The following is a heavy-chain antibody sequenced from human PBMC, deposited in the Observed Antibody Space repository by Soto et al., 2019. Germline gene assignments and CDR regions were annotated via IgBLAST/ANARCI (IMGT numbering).Heavy chain of an antibody. CDR3: ARRNSSGRYYDY. D-gene: IGHD6-19*01. Sequence: SETLSLTCTVSGASISSSGYYWAWMRQPPGKGPEWIGSSHYTGSTTYNPSLKSRVTISVDTSKNQFSLKLSSVTAADTAVYYCARRNSSGRYYDYWGQGTLVTVSS. J-gene: IGHJ4*02. CDR1: GASISSSGYY. V-gene: IGHV4-39*01. CDR2: SHYTGST.